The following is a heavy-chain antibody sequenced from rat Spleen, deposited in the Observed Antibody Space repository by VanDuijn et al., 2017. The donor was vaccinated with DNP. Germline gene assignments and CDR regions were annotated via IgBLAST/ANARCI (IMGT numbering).Heavy chain of an antibody. CDR3: ARPGSPYYFDY. V-gene: IGHV5-29*01. CDR1: GFIFSDYY. CDR2: ISYNGGTP. J-gene: IGHJ2*01. D-gene: IGHD5-1*01. Sequence: EVQLVESGGGPVQPGRSLKLSCVASGFIFSDYYMAWVRQAPAKGLEWVATISYNGGTPYYRDSVKGRFTISRDNARSTLYLQMDSLRSEDTATYYCARPGSPYYFDYWGQGVMVTVSS.